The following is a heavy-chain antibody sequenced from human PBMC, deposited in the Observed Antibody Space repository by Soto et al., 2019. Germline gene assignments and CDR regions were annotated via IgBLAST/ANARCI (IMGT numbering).Heavy chain of an antibody. CDR3: AGASDDFLPWFDP. V-gene: IGHV3-66*01. Sequence: GGSLKLASAASGFTVSRNYMSLVRQAPGKGLEWVSVIYSGGSTYYADSVKGRFTISRDNSKNTLYLQMNSLRAEDTAVYYCAGASDDFLPWFDPWGQGTLVTVSS. J-gene: IGHJ5*02. D-gene: IGHD3-3*01. CDR2: IYSGGST. CDR1: GFTVSRNY.